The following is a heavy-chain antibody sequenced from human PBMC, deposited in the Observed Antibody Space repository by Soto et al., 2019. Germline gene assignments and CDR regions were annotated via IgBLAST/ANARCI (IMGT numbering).Heavy chain of an antibody. CDR1: GYTFTAYR. Sequence: QGNLVQSGAVVKKPGASVTVSCQASGYTFTAYRVHWVRQAPGQGFEWVGRVKCSDGTNHFAPKFADRVTITRDTSTRTVYMELSRLTSDDTAVDFCAREHFPFESAEPNDGFDLWGPGTLVTVSS. CDR3: AREHFPFESAEPNDGFDL. J-gene: IGHJ3*01. V-gene: IGHV1-46*03. CDR2: VKCSDGTN. D-gene: IGHD3-9*01.